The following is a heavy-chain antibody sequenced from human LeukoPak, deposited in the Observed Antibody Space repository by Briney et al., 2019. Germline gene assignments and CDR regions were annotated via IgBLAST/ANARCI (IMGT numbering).Heavy chain of an antibody. D-gene: IGHD5-12*01. CDR2: ISYDGSNK. J-gene: IGHJ4*02. V-gene: IGHV3-30*03. CDR1: KFTFSSYG. Sequence: PGGSLRLSCAASKFTFSSYGMHWVRQAPGKGLEWVAVISYDGSNKYYADSVRGRFTISRDNAKNSLYLQMNSLRAEDTAFYYCARALYSGYDRESEYWGQGTLVTVSS. CDR3: ARALYSGYDRESEY.